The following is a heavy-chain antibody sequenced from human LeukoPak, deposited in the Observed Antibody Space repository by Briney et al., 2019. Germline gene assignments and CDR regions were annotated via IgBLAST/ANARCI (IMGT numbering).Heavy chain of an antibody. CDR3: AKGSGLGAPRYYYYMDV. J-gene: IGHJ6*03. Sequence: GGSLRLSCAASGFTVSSYYMSWVRQPPGKGLEWVSIFYSGASTYYADSVKGRFTISRDNSKNTVYLQMNSLRDEDTAVYYCAKGSGLGAPRYYYYMDVWGKGTTVTVSS. V-gene: IGHV3-53*01. CDR1: GFTVSSYY. CDR2: FYSGAST. D-gene: IGHD3-16*01.